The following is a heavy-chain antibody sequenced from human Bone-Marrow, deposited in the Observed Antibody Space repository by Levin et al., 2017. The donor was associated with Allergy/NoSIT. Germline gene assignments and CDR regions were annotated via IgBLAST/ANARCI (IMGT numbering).Heavy chain of an antibody. Sequence: GGSLRLSCAASGFSLRSYSMHWVRQAPGKGLEWVAVISFDGSDKYYGDSVKGRFSISRDNSKNTLFLQMNSLRPEDRAVYYCARSYYDFWSGYGMDVWGQGTTVIVS. J-gene: IGHJ6*02. CDR1: GFSLRSYS. V-gene: IGHV3-30*04. CDR3: ARSYYDFWSGYGMDV. D-gene: IGHD3-3*01. CDR2: ISFDGSDK.